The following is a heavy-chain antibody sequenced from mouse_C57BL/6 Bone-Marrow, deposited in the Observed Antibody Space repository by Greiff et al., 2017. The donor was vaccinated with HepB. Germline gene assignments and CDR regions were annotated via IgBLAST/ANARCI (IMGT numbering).Heavy chain of an antibody. CDR2: IHPNSGST. CDR3: ARHPYISLGY. D-gene: IGHD2-10*01. J-gene: IGHJ2*01. V-gene: IGHV1-64*01. CDR1: GYTFTSYW. Sequence: VKLQQSGAELVKPGASVKLSCKASGYTFTSYWMHWVKQRPGQGLEWIGMIHPNSGSTNYNEKFKSKATLTVDKSSSTAYMQLSSLTSEDSAVYYCARHPYISLGYWGQGTTLTVSS.